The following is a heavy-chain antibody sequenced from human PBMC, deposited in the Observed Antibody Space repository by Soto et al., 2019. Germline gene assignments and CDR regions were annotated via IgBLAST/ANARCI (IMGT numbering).Heavy chain of an antibody. V-gene: IGHV3-74*01. CDR3: LRGNSGYGNFDY. J-gene: IGHJ4*02. CDR1: GFTFSSYW. D-gene: IGHD5-12*01. CDR2: IKGDGSET. Sequence: ILSCAASGFTFSSYWMHWVRQAPGRGLVWVSRIKGDGSETNYADSVKGRFTISRDNAKNTLYLQLNSLRAEDTAVYYCLRGNSGYGNFDYWGQGTRVTVSS.